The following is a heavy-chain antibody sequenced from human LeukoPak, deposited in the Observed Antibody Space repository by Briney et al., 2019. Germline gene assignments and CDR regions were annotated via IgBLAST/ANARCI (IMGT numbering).Heavy chain of an antibody. CDR1: GGSINSYY. CDR3: ARRSMTARYFDL. V-gene: IGHV4-59*01. CDR2: IYYSGST. J-gene: IGHJ2*01. Sequence: SETLSLTCTVSGGSINSYYWSWIRQPPGKGLEWIGYIYYSGSTNYSPSLKSRVTISIDTSQNQFSLRLSSVTAADTAVYYCARRSMTARYFDLWGRGTLVTVSS.